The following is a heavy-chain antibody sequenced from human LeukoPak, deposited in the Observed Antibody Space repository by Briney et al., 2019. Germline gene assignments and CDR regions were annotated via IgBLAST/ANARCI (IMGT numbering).Heavy chain of an antibody. CDR2: IYYSGST. Sequence: SETLSLTCTVSGGSISSSSYYWAWIRQPPGKGLEWIGSIYYSGSTYYNPSLKSRITISVDTSKNQFSLKLSSVTAADTAVYYCARPTSKLGSFDYWGQGTLVTVSS. J-gene: IGHJ4*02. D-gene: IGHD2/OR15-2a*01. CDR1: GGSISSSSYY. CDR3: ARPTSKLGSFDY. V-gene: IGHV4-39*01.